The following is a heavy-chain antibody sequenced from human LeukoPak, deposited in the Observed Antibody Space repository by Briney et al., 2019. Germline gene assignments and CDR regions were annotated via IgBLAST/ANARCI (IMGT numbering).Heavy chain of an antibody. Sequence: GASVKVSCKASGYIFTNYGFSWVRQAPGQGLEGMGWISAHSGSTNYAQRFQGRVIMTTDTTTSTAYMELRSLTSDDTAVYCCARDWDSGSWYRNWFDPWGQGTLVTVSS. CDR1: GYIFTNYG. CDR3: ARDWDSGSWYRNWFDP. D-gene: IGHD6-13*01. V-gene: IGHV1-18*01. CDR2: ISAHSGST. J-gene: IGHJ5*02.